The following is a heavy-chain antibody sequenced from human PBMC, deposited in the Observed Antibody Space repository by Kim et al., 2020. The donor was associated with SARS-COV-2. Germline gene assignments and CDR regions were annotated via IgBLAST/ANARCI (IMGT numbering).Heavy chain of an antibody. CDR1: GFTFSSYG. Sequence: GGSLRLSCAASGFTFSSYGMHWVRQAPGKGPEWISYISTGSTTINYADSVKGRFTISRDNAENSLYVQMDSLRDEDTAVYYCARDCTGGSGSYADGMDVWGQGTTVTVSS. CDR2: ISTGSTTI. D-gene: IGHD3-10*01. V-gene: IGHV3-48*02. J-gene: IGHJ6*02. CDR3: ARDCTGGSGSYADGMDV.